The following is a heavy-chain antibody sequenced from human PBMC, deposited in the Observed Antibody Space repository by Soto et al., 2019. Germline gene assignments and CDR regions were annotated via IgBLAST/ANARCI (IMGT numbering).Heavy chain of an antibody. J-gene: IGHJ4*02. CDR2: INTANGIT. D-gene: IGHD3-3*01. CDR1: GYTFTSHP. Sequence: ASVKVSCKASGYTFTSHPMHWVRQAPGQSLEWMGWINTANGITEYSQKFQGRVTIMRDTSASTAYMELSSLRSEDTAVYYCARDYDSWSGYYLANDYCGQGTLVTVSS. CDR3: ARDYDSWSGYYLANDY. V-gene: IGHV1-3*04.